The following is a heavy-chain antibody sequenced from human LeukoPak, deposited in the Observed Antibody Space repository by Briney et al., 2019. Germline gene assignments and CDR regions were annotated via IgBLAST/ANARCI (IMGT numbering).Heavy chain of an antibody. D-gene: IGHD6-19*01. CDR1: GFTFSSYG. V-gene: IGHV3-30*02. CDR2: IRYDGSNK. Sequence: PGGSLRLSCAASGFTFSSYGMHWVRQAPGKWLEWVAFIRYDGSNKYYADSVKGRFTISRDNSKNTLYLQTNSLRAEDTAVYYCAHPDSSGWYRYWGQGTLVTVSS. J-gene: IGHJ4*02. CDR3: AHPDSSGWYRY.